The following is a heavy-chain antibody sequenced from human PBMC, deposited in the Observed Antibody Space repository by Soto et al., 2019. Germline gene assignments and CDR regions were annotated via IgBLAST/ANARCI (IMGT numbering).Heavy chain of an antibody. CDR1: GFTVDTG. CDR3: VAWVSAHIDN. V-gene: IGHV3-23*01. CDR2: VDYFGDNQ. Sequence: PGGSLTLSYAASGFTVDTGMTWVRQAPGKGLEWISTVDYFGDNQHYADSAKGRFTISRDKSRNTIALHMSNLRAEDTALYYCVAWVSAHIDNWGQGTLVTVSS. D-gene: IGHD2-8*01. J-gene: IGHJ4*02.